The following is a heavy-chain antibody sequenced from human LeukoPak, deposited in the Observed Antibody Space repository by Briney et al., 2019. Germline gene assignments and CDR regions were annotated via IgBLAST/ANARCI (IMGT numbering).Heavy chain of an antibody. CDR1: GFTVSGTC. Sequence: GGSLRLSCAASGFTVSGTCMTWVRQAPGKGLEWVSSIYGAESTNYADSVKGRFTISRDNSKNTVYLQMNSLRDEDTAVYYCAKRYSYTDYWGQGTLVTVSS. V-gene: IGHV3-53*01. D-gene: IGHD3-16*02. CDR2: IYGAEST. J-gene: IGHJ4*02. CDR3: AKRYSYTDY.